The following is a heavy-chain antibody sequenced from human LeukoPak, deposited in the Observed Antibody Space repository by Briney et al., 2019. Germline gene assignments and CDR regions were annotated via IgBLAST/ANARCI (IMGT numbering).Heavy chain of an antibody. Sequence: SETLSLTCAVYGESFSGYFWNWIRQPPGKGLEWIGEINHSGSTSNHNPSLKSRVTMSVDTCKNQFSLKLSSVTAADTAVYYCARKSGYARDYWGQGNLVTVSS. D-gene: IGHD5-12*01. CDR3: ARKSGYARDY. J-gene: IGHJ4*02. CDR1: GESFSGYF. V-gene: IGHV4-34*01. CDR2: INHSGSTS.